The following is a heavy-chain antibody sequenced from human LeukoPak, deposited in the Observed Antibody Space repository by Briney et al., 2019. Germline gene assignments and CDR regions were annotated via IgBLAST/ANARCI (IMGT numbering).Heavy chain of an antibody. CDR2: TYYSGSN. D-gene: IGHD3-22*01. J-gene: IGHJ4*02. Sequence: SETLSLTCTVSGGSISSYYWSWIRQPPGKGLEWIGYTYYSGSNNYNPSLKSRVTISVDTSKNQFSLKLSSVTAADTAVYYCARDESYDSSGFSFDYWGQGTLVTVSS. CDR3: ARDESYDSSGFSFDY. CDR1: GGSISSYY. V-gene: IGHV4-59*13.